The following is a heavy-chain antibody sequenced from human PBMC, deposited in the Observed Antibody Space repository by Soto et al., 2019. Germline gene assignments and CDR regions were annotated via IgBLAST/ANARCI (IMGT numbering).Heavy chain of an antibody. J-gene: IGHJ6*02. CDR1: GGTLSDYA. V-gene: IGHV1-69*01. D-gene: IGHD3-10*01. CDR3: AVAAVREIMAQESSGMAV. CDR2: IMPTVDSA. Sequence: QVQLVQSGAEVKTPGSSVKVSCKASGGTLSDYAISWVRQAPGQGLEWMGGIMPTVDSANYAQNFQGNLTISADESTSTANLELSSLRSDDTAVYYCAVAAVREIMAQESSGMAVWGQGTTVIVSS.